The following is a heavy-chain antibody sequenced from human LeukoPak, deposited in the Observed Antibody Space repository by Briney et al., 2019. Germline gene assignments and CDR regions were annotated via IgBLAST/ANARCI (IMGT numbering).Heavy chain of an antibody. CDR1: GGSFSGYY. V-gene: IGHV4-34*01. Sequence: SETLSLTCAVYGGSFSGYYWSWIRQPPGKGLEWIGEINHSGSTNYNPSLKSRVTISVDTSKNQFSLKLSSVTAADTAVYYCARRRRYSYGRGSYFDYWGQGTLVTVSS. D-gene: IGHD5-18*01. J-gene: IGHJ4*02. CDR2: INHSGST. CDR3: ARRRRYSYGRGSYFDY.